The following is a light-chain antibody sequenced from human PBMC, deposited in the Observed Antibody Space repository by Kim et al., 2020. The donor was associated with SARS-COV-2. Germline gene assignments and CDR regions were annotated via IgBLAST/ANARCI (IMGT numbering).Light chain of an antibody. CDR3: QKYNGVPPWT. CDR2: AAS. Sequence: DIQMTQSPSSLSASVGDRVTITCRASQGIGNSLAWYQQKPGNVPKLLIYAASALQSGVPSRFSGSAYGTDFTLTISSLQPEDVATYYCQKYNGVPPWTFGQGTKVDIK. V-gene: IGKV1-27*01. J-gene: IGKJ1*01. CDR1: QGIGNS.